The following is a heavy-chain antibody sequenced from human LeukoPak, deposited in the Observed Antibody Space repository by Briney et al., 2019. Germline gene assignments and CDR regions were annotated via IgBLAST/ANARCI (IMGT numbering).Heavy chain of an antibody. CDR3: ARHLLIVRDGTGFVY. CDR1: GYTFSRHH. J-gene: IGHJ4*02. Sequence: GGSLRLSCAPSGYTFSRHHNECVRQAPGKGLEWVSGITGSGDSTYYADSVKGRFTISRDNSKNTLFLQMNSLRAEDTAVYYCARHLLIVRDGTGFVYWGQGALVTVSS. CDR2: ITGSGDST. V-gene: IGHV3-23*01. D-gene: IGHD3-16*01.